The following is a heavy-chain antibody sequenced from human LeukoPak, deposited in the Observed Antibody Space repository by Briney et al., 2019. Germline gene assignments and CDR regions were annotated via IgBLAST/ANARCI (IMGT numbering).Heavy chain of an antibody. V-gene: IGHV3-9*01. D-gene: IGHD3-10*01. J-gene: IGHJ4*02. CDR3: AKERITMVRGALDY. Sequence: GRSLRLSCAASGFTFDDYTMHWVRQAPGKGLEWVSGTSWNSGSIGYADSVKGRFTISRDNAKNSLYLQMNSLRAEDTALYYCAKERITMVRGALDYWGQGTLVTVSS. CDR1: GFTFDDYT. CDR2: TSWNSGSI.